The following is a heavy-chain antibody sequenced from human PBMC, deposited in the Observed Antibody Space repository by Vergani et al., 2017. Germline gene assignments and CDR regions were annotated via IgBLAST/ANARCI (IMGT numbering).Heavy chain of an antibody. CDR3: AEGTVRVYQLPGWLVRGFDP. J-gene: IGHJ5*02. V-gene: IGHV3-23*01. D-gene: IGHD2-2*01. Sequence: EVQLLESGGGLVQPGGSLRLSCAASGFTFSSYAMSWVRQAPGKGLEWVSAISGSGGSTYYADSVKGRFTISRDNSKNTLYLQMNSLRAEDTAVYYCAEGTVRVYQLPGWLVRGFDPWGQGTLVTVSS. CDR2: ISGSGGST. CDR1: GFTFSSYA.